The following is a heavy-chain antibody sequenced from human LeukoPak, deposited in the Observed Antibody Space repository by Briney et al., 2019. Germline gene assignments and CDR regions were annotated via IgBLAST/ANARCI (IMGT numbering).Heavy chain of an antibody. CDR2: ISDSGST. V-gene: IGHV4-39*01. D-gene: IGHD1-1*01. J-gene: IGHJ3*02. CDR1: GGSISSPNYY. CDR3: ARHWNDVGAFDI. Sequence: TPSETLTLTCTVSGGSISSPNYYWGWIRQPPGKGLEWIGSISDSGSTYYNPSLKSRVTISVDTSKNQFSLSLSSVTATDTAVYYCARHWNDVGAFDIWGQGTMVSVSS.